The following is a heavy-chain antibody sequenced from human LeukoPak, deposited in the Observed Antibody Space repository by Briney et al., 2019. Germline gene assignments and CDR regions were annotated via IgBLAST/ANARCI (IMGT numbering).Heavy chain of an antibody. CDR3: ARGRVGATTLGVSYYYYYYMDV. CDR1: GYTFTGYY. V-gene: IGHV1-2*02. D-gene: IGHD1-26*01. CDR2: INPNSGGT. Sequence: ASVKVSCKASGYTFTGYYMHWVRQAPGQGLEWMGWINPNSGGTNYAQKFQGRVTMTRDTSISTAYMELSRLRSDDTAVYYCARGRVGATTLGVSYYYYYYMDVWGKGTTVTVSS. J-gene: IGHJ6*03.